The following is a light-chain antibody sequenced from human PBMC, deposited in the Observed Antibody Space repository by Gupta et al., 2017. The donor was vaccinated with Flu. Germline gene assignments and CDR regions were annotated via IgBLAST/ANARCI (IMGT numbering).Light chain of an antibody. CDR3: QQVNRYPRT. CDR1: QGISSY. CDR2: AAS. V-gene: IGKV1-9*01. J-gene: IGKJ1*01. Sequence: DIQLTQSPSFLSASVGDRVTIICRASQGISSYLAWYQQKPGKAPKLLIYAASILQSGVSSRFSGSGSGTEFTLTISSLQPEDFATYYCQQVNRYPRTFGQGTKVEIK.